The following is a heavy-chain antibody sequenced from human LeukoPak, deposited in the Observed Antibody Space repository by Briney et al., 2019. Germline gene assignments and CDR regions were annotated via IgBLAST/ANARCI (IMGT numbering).Heavy chain of an antibody. D-gene: IGHD1-26*01. CDR1: GFTFSSYE. Sequence: GGSLRLSCAASGFTFSSYEMNWVRQAPGKGLEWVSAISGSGGSTYYADSVKGRFTISRDNSKNTLYLQMNSLRAEDTAVYYCAKVAGSSIVGATYYMDVWGKGTTVTVSS. CDR3: AKVAGSSIVGATYYMDV. CDR2: ISGSGGST. V-gene: IGHV3-23*01. J-gene: IGHJ6*03.